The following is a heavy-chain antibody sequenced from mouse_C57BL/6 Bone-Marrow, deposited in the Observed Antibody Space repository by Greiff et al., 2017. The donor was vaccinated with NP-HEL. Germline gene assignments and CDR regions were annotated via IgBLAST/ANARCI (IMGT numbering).Heavy chain of an antibody. V-gene: IGHV1-80*01. J-gene: IGHJ3*01. CDR1: GYDFSNSW. CDR2: LYPGDGDP. Sequence: QVQLQQSGAELVKPGASVKISCKASGYDFSNSWMNWVKQRPGKGLEWIGQLYPGDGDPNKKGKFKEKDTLTAYKSSSTAYMQLSRLTTEDSAVYFCARGADWGQGTLVTVSA. CDR3: ARGAD.